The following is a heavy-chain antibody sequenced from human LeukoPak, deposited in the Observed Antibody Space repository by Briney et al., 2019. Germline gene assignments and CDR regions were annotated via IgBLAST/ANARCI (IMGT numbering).Heavy chain of an antibody. CDR3: ATFRWAVGFEY. Sequence: SETLSLTCAVYGGSFSAYYWTYIRQPPGKGLEWIGEISHSGDAKYNPSLKRRLSISVDTSRNQFSLKLNSVTAADTAVYYCATFRWAVGFEYWDQGTLVTVSS. CDR2: ISHSGDA. J-gene: IGHJ4*02. CDR1: GGSFSAYY. D-gene: IGHD2-15*01. V-gene: IGHV4-34*01.